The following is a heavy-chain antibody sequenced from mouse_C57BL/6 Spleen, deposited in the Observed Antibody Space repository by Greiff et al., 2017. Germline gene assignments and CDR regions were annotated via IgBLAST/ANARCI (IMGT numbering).Heavy chain of an antibody. CDR3: TTYYSYAMDY. CDR2: IDPENGDT. J-gene: IGHJ4*01. V-gene: IGHV14-4*01. D-gene: IGHD2-12*01. Sequence: EVQLQESGAELVRPGASVKLSCTASGFNIKDDYMHWVKQRPEQGLEWIGWIDPENGDTEYASKFQGKATITADTSSNTAYLQLSSLTSEDTAVYYCTTYYSYAMDYWGQGTSVTVSS. CDR1: GFNIKDDY.